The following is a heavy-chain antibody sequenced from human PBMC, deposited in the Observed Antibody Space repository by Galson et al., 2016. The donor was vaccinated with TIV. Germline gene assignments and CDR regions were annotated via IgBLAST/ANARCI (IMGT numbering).Heavy chain of an antibody. V-gene: IGHV3-23*01. CDR1: GFTFSNYA. Sequence: SLRLSCAASGFTFSNYALSWVRQAPGKGLEWVSSISGSGVTTFYADSVKGRFTISRDNSKNTLSLQMNSLRAEDTAVYYCAVDADGAYYYDSGDYYWGQGILVTVSS. CDR2: ISGSGVTT. CDR3: AVDADGAYYYDSGDYY. J-gene: IGHJ4*02. D-gene: IGHD3-22*01.